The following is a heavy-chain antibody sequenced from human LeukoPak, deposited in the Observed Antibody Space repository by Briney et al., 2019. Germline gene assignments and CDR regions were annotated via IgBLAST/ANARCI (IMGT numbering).Heavy chain of an antibody. D-gene: IGHD3-10*01. CDR3: ARDRRGVIPNYFDY. V-gene: IGHV4-61*01. CDR1: GGSISSGSYY. J-gene: IGHJ4*02. CDR2: IYYSGST. Sequence: SETLSLTCTVSGGSISSGSYYWSWIRQPPGKGLEWIGYIYYSGSTNYNPSLKSRVTISVDTSKNQFSLKLSSVTAADTAVYYCARDRRGVIPNYFDYWGQGTLVTVSS.